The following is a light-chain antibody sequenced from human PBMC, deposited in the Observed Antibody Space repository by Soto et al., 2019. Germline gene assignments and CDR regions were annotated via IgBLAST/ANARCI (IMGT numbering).Light chain of an antibody. CDR3: QQFGTSPPKT. CDR2: AIS. V-gene: IGKV3-20*01. J-gene: IGKJ2*01. Sequence: VLTQSPDTLSLSPGERATLSCRASERVSNSYLAWYQQKFGEAPRLLLSAISKRAAGIPDRFSGSGSGTDFTLTISRVEPEDFGVYYCQQFGTSPPKTFGQGTKLEI. CDR1: ERVSNSY.